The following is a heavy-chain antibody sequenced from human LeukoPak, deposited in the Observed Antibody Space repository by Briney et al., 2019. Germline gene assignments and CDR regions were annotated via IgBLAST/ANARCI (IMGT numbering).Heavy chain of an antibody. CDR2: ISSSSSYI. V-gene: IGHV3-21*01. D-gene: IGHD2-2*01. J-gene: IGHJ6*03. CDR3: ASGGHCGSTNYYYYCYMDV. Sequence: GGSLRLSCAASGFTFSSYSMNWVRQAPGKGLEWVSSISSSSSYIYYADSVKGRFTISRDNSKNSLHLQMNSLRAEDTAVYFCASGGHCGSTNYYYYCYMDVWGKGTTVTVSS. CDR1: GFTFSSYS.